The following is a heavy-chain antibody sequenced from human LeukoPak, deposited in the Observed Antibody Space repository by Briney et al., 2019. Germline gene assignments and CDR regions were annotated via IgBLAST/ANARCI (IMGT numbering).Heavy chain of an antibody. CDR2: ISYDGSHK. V-gene: IGHV3-30-3*01. CDR1: GFTFSSYA. CDR3: ARDGPQIVPAVPSGY. D-gene: IGHD2-2*01. J-gene: IGHJ4*02. Sequence: GGSLRLSCAASGFTFSSYAMLWVRQAPGRGLEWVAVISYDGSHKYYADSVKGRFTISRDNSKNTLYLQMNSLRAEDTAVYYCARDGPQIVPAVPSGYWGQGTLVTVSS.